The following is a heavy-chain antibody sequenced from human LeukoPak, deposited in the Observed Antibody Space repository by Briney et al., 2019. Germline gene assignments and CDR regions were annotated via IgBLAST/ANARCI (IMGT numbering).Heavy chain of an antibody. CDR2: IYYSGST. D-gene: IGHD6-13*01. Sequence: SETLSHTCTVSGGSVSSGSYYWSWIRQPPGKGLEWIGYIYYSGSTNYNPSLKSRVTISVDTSKNQFSLKLSSVTAADTAVYYCARVGAAGTDYWGQGTLVTVSS. CDR1: GGSVSSGSYY. CDR3: ARVGAAGTDY. J-gene: IGHJ4*02. V-gene: IGHV4-61*01.